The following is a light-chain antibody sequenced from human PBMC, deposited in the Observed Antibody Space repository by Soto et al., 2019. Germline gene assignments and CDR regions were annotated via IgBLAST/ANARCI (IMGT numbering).Light chain of an antibody. J-gene: IGLJ1*01. Sequence: QSALTQPASVSASPGQSITISCTGTTGDVGGYNYVSWYQQHPGKAPILMIYEVSNRPSGVSNRFSGSKSGNTASLTISGLQAEDEADYYCGSYTSSSTDVFGTGTKLTVL. V-gene: IGLV2-14*01. CDR3: GSYTSSSTDV. CDR2: EVS. CDR1: TGDVGGYNY.